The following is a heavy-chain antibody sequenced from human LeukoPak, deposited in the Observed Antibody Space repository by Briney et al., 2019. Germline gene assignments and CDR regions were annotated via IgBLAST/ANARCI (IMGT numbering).Heavy chain of an antibody. D-gene: IGHD3-10*01. Sequence: GGSLRLSCAASGFIFSTYSMTWVRQAPGKGLEWVSGISWNSGSIGYADSVKGRFTISRDNAKNSLYLQMNSLRAEDTALYYCAKLRFGELSGDYFDYWGQGTLVTVSS. CDR1: GFIFSTYS. CDR3: AKLRFGELSGDYFDY. V-gene: IGHV3-9*01. CDR2: ISWNSGSI. J-gene: IGHJ4*02.